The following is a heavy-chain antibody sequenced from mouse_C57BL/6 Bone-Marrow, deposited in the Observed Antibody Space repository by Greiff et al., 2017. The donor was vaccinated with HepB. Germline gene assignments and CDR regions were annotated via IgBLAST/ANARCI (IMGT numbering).Heavy chain of an antibody. V-gene: IGHV1-82*01. D-gene: IGHD1-3*01. CDR1: GYAFSSSW. Sequence: QVQLQQSGPELVKPGASVKISCKASGYAFSSSWMNWVKQRPGKGLEWIGRIYPGDGDTNYNGKFKGKATLTADKSSSTAYMQLSSLTSEDSAVYYCANFFYWYFDVWGTGTTVTVSS. J-gene: IGHJ1*03. CDR2: IYPGDGDT. CDR3: ANFFYWYFDV.